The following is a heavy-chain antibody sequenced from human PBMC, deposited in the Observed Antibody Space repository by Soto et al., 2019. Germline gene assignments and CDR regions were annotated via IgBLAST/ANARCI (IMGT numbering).Heavy chain of an antibody. CDR3: TREGYSSGWYFSGDY. CDR1: GFTFGDYA. CDR2: IRSKAYGGTT. V-gene: IGHV3-49*03. J-gene: IGHJ4*02. D-gene: IGHD6-19*01. Sequence: PGGSLRLSCTASGFTFGDYAMSWFRQAPGKGLEWVGFIRSKAYGGTTEYAASVKGRFTISRDDSKSIAYLQMNSLKTEDTAVYYCTREGYSSGWYFSGDYWGQGTLVTVSS.